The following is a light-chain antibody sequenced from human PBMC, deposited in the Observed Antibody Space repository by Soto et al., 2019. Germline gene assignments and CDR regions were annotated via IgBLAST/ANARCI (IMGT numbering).Light chain of an antibody. V-gene: IGKV3-20*01. CDR3: QQYATSPLT. CDR2: AAS. Sequence: EIVLTQSPGTLSLSPGERATLSCRASQSVSINFLAWYQQKPGQAPRLLIYAASSRATGIPDRFSGSGSGTDFTLTISRLEPEDFALYYCQQYATSPLTFGGGTKVDIK. J-gene: IGKJ4*01. CDR1: QSVSINF.